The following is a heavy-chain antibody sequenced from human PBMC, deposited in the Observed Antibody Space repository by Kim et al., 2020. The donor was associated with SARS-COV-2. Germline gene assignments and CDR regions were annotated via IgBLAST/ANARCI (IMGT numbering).Heavy chain of an antibody. J-gene: IGHJ5*02. V-gene: IGHV3-30*18. CDR1: GFTFSSYG. CDR2: ISYDGSNK. Sequence: GGSLRLSCAASGFTFSSYGMHWVRQAPGKGLEWVAVISYDGSNKYYADSVKGRFTISRDNSKNTLYLQMNSLRAEDTAVYYCAKDLLLVAPEERGGFEPSGQGTLLTVSS. CDR3: AKDLLLVAPEERGGFEP. D-gene: IGHD5-12*01.